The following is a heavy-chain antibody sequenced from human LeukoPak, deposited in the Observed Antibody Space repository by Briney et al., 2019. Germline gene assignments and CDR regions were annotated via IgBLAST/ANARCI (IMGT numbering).Heavy chain of an antibody. D-gene: IGHD5-18*01. CDR2: INHSGST. V-gene: IGHV4-61*08. Sequence: SETLSLTRTVSGGSVSSGGYYWSWIRQPPGKGLEWIGEINHSGSTNYNPSLKSRVTISVDTSKNQFSLKLSSVTAADTAVYYCARGRGYFLLDYWGQGTLVTVSS. CDR1: GGSVSSGGYY. CDR3: ARGRGYFLLDY. J-gene: IGHJ4*02.